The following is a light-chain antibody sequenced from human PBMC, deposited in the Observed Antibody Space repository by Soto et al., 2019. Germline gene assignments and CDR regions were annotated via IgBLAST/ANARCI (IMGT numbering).Light chain of an antibody. J-gene: IGLJ3*02. CDR1: SSNIGNNY. CDR3: GAWDSSLSAGL. CDR2: DSD. V-gene: IGLV1-51*01. Sequence: SVLTQPPSVSAAPGQKVTISCSGSSSNIGNNYVSWYQQLPGTAPKLLIYDSDKRPSGIPDRFSGSKSGTSATLGITGLQTGDEADYYCGAWDSSLSAGLFGGGTQLTV.